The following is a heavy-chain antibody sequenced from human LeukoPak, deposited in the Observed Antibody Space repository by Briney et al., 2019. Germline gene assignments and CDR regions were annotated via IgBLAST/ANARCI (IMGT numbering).Heavy chain of an antibody. D-gene: IGHD6-13*01. Sequence: PGGSLRLSCAASGFTFSSQGMSWVRQAPGKGLEWVSTISNSGDNTHYADSVKGRFTISRDNSKNTLYLQMNSLRAEDTAVFYCANDNPGIAVAGGFFDSWGQGTLVTVSS. CDR2: ISNSGDNT. CDR1: GFTFSSQG. J-gene: IGHJ4*02. CDR3: ANDNPGIAVAGGFFDS. V-gene: IGHV3-23*01.